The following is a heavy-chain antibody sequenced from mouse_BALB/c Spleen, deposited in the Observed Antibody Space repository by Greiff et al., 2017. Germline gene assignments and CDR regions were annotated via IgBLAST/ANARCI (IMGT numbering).Heavy chain of an antibody. J-gene: IGHJ1*01. V-gene: IGHV1S137*01. Sequence: QVQLQQSGAELVRPGVSVKISCKGSGYTFTDYAMHWVKQSHAKSLEWIGVISTYYGDASYNQKFKGKATMTVDKSSSTAYMELAILTSEDSAIYSCAQSVTTVEDDCYFDVWGAGTTVTVSA. CDR2: ISTYYGDA. D-gene: IGHD1-1*01. CDR1: GYTFTDYA. CDR3: AQSVTTVEDDCYFDV.